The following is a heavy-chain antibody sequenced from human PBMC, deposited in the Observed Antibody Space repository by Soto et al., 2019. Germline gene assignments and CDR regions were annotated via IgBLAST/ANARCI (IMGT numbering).Heavy chain of an antibody. CDR3: ARAGPQGCSSTSCYGSFDY. CDR1: GGSISSYY. CDR2: IYYSGST. J-gene: IGHJ4*02. V-gene: IGHV4-59*01. Sequence: SETLSLTCTVSGGSISSYYWSWIRQPPGKGLEWIGYIYYSGSTNYNPSLKSRVTISVDTSKNQFSLKLSSVTAADTAVYYCARAGPQGCSSTSCYGSFDYWGQGTLVTVSS. D-gene: IGHD2-2*01.